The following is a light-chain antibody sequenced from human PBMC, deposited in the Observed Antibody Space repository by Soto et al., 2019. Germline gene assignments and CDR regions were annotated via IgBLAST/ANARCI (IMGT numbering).Light chain of an antibody. CDR3: QQYNGYSGS. Sequence: IQMTQSPSTLSASAGDRVTITCRASQSVTNWLAWYQHKPGKAPKLLIYDASNLESGVPSRFSGSGSGTEFTLTISSLQPDDSATYYCQQYNGYSGSFGQGTKVDIK. CDR1: QSVTNW. CDR2: DAS. J-gene: IGKJ1*01. V-gene: IGKV1-5*01.